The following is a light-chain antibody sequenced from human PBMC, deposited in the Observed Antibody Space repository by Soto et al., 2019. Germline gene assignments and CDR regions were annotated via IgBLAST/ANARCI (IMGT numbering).Light chain of an antibody. J-gene: IGKJ2*01. CDR1: QVISNY. CDR2: DIS. CDR3: QQYENLPYT. Sequence: DIQMTQSASSLSASVGDRVTLTCQASQVISNYLNWYQQKPGKAPKLLIYDISTLEIGVPSRFSGSGSGTDFTITITGLQPEDIATYYCQQYENLPYTFGQGTKLEI. V-gene: IGKV1-33*01.